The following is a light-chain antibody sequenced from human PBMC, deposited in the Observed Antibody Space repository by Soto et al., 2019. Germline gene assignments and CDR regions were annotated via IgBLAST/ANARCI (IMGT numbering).Light chain of an antibody. J-gene: IGLJ1*01. CDR3: CSSAPESTYV. V-gene: IGLV2-14*01. CDR1: SSDIGGYNY. CDR2: DVS. Sequence: QSALTQPASVSGSPGQSITISCTGSSSDIGGYNYVSWYQQHPGKAPKLMIYDVSNRPSGVSNRFSGSKSGNTASLTISALQTDDEADYFCCSSAPESTYVCGTGTKLTVL.